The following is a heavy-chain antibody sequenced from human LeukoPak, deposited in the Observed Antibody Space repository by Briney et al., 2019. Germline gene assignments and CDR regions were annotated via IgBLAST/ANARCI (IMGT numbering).Heavy chain of an antibody. J-gene: IGHJ4*02. CDR1: GFTISSYA. CDR2: ISGSGSST. Sequence: GGSLRLSCAASGFTISSYAMSWVRQAPGKGLEWVSAISGSGSSTYYADSVKGRFTISRDNSKNTLYLQMNSLRAEDTAVYYCAKDNWRLVYYFDYWGQGTLVTVSS. V-gene: IGHV3-23*01. D-gene: IGHD1-20*01. CDR3: AKDNWRLVYYFDY.